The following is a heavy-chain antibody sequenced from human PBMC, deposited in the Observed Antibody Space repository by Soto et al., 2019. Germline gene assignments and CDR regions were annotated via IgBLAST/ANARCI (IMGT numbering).Heavy chain of an antibody. CDR1: GASLSDNY. V-gene: IGHV4-34*01. CDR2: INHSGNT. J-gene: IGHJ5*02. Sequence: PSETLSLTCAVYGASLSDNYCNWLRQPPGKGLEWIGEINHSGNTNYNPSLRSRVTISIDRSKNQWSLNLRSVSAADTAVYYCARGRGAFDAWGQGTPVTGSA. CDR3: ARGRGAFDA.